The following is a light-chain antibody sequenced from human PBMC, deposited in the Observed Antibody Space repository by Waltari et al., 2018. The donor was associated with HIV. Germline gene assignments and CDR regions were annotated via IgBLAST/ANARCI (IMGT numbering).Light chain of an antibody. Sequence: EIVLTQSPGTLSVSPGERVTLSCRASQSVSSNYLAWYQQKPVQAPRLLIYGASYRATDIPDRFSGSGSGTDFTLTISRLEPEDFAVYYCQQYGTSLFTFGPGTKVDIK. V-gene: IGKV3-20*01. J-gene: IGKJ3*01. CDR1: QSVSSNY. CDR2: GAS. CDR3: QQYGTSLFT.